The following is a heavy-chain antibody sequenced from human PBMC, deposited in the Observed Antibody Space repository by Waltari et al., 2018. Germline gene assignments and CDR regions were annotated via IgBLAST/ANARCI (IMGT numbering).Heavy chain of an antibody. D-gene: IGHD3-3*01. CDR1: GYPCSDYD. CDR3: ARVHYDFWSGYYI. CDR2: INPKSGNT. Sequence: QMQLVQSGAAVKKPGASVKVSCKASGYPCSDYDINWVRQATGHGLEWMGWINPKSGNTVSAQNFQDRVTITRDPSTSTVYMELSSLRSDDAAVYYCARVHYDFWSGYYIWGQGTLVTVPS. J-gene: IGHJ4*02. V-gene: IGHV1-8*02.